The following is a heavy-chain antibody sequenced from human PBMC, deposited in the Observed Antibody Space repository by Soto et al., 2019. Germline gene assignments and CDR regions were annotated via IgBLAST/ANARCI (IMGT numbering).Heavy chain of an antibody. CDR3: AKGGWPLDY. D-gene: IGHD2-15*01. CDR1: GFIFRNHG. CDR2: ISYDGSET. Sequence: GGSLILSCAASGFIFRNHGMHWVRQAPGKGLEWITFISYDGSETYYADSVKGRFTFSRDNSKSALWLQMNSLRFEDTAIYYCAKGGWPLDYWGQGTPVTVSS. V-gene: IGHV3-30*18. J-gene: IGHJ4*02.